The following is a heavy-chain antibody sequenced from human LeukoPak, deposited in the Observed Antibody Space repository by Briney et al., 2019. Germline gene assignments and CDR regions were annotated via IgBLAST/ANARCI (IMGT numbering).Heavy chain of an antibody. CDR3: ARDVWFGEFAIDY. J-gene: IGHJ4*02. Sequence: GGSLRLSCAASGFTFSSYAMHWVREAPGKGLEWVAVISYDGSNKYYADSVKGRFTISRDNSKNTLYLQMNSLRAEDTAVYYCARDVWFGEFAIDYWGLGTLVTVSS. V-gene: IGHV3-30*04. CDR2: ISYDGSNK. CDR1: GFTFSSYA. D-gene: IGHD3-10*01.